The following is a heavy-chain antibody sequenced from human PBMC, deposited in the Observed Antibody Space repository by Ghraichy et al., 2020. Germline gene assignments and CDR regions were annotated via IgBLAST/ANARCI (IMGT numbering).Heavy chain of an antibody. J-gene: IGHJ6*02. D-gene: IGHD5-18*01. Sequence: ASVKVSCKASGYSYTSHGISWVRQAPGQGLEWMGWISAYNGNTNYAQNLQGRVTMTTDTSTSTAYMELRSLKSDDTAVYYCARDFVDTAMVLEAHYYYGLDVWGQGTTVTVSS. CDR3: ARDFVDTAMVLEAHYYYGLDV. CDR1: GYSYTSHG. CDR2: ISAYNGNT. V-gene: IGHV1-18*04.